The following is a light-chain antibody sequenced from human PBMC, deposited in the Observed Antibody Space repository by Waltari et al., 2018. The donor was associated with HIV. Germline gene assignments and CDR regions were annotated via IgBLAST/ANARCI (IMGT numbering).Light chain of an antibody. CDR2: GAS. CDR1: QSVSSNY. V-gene: IGKV3-20*01. CDR3: QQYGDSPYT. J-gene: IGKJ2*01. Sequence: PGTLSLSPGERAALSCRASQSVSSNYLAWFQQIPGQAPRLLIYGASSRATGIPDRFSGSGSGTDFTLTISRLEPADFAVYYCQQYGDSPYTFGQGTKLEIK.